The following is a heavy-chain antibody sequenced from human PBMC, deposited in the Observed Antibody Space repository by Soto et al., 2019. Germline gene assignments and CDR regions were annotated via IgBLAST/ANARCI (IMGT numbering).Heavy chain of an antibody. CDR1: GFTFSGYA. Sequence: PGGSLRLSCAASGFTFSGYAMSWVRQAPGKGLEWVSAISGSGGSTYYADSVKGRFTISRDNSKNTLYLQMNSLRAEDTAVYYCAKDSTSHYYDSSGYYDWGQGTLVTVSS. CDR2: ISGSGGST. D-gene: IGHD3-22*01. V-gene: IGHV3-23*01. J-gene: IGHJ4*02. CDR3: AKDSTSHYYDSSGYYD.